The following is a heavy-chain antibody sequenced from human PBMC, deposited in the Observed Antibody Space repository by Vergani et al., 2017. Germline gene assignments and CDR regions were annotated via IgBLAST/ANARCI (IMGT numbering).Heavy chain of an antibody. CDR1: GGSISSYY. V-gene: IGHV4-59*01. D-gene: IGHD4-23*01. Sequence: QVQLQESGPGLVKPSETLSLTCTVSGGSISSYYWSWIRQPPGKGLEWIGDIYYSGSTNYNPSLKRRVTISVDTSKKQVSLKRSSVTAADTAVYYCARAFDGGNEXFDYWGQGTLVTVSS. CDR2: IYYSGST. J-gene: IGHJ4*02. CDR3: ARAFDGGNEXFDY.